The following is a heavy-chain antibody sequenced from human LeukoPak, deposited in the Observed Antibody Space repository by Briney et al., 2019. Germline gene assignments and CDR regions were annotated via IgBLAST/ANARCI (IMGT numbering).Heavy chain of an antibody. V-gene: IGHV3-21*04. D-gene: IGHD3-22*01. Sequence: GGSLRLSCAASGFTFSRYSMNWVRQAPGKGLEWVSSISISSNYIYYTDSVKGRFTISRDNAKNSLYLQMNSLRAEDTAVYFCARGPYSYDSSGAFDIWGQGTMVTVSS. CDR3: ARGPYSYDSSGAFDI. J-gene: IGHJ3*02. CDR1: GFTFSRYS. CDR2: ISISSNYI.